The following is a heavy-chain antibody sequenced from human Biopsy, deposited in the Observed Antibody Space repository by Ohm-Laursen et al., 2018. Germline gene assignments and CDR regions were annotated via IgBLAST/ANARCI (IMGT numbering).Heavy chain of an antibody. CDR1: GFTFASHA. Sequence: SLRLSCTASGFTFASHAMRWVRQAPGKGLEWVSLISGSGDTAYYPDSVKGRFTISRDNSKNTLYLEMNSLRTEETAKYYCTKAGSQDGFDIWGPGTMVTVFS. V-gene: IGHV3-23*01. D-gene: IGHD3-10*01. J-gene: IGHJ3*02. CDR2: ISGSGDTA. CDR3: TKAGSQDGFDI.